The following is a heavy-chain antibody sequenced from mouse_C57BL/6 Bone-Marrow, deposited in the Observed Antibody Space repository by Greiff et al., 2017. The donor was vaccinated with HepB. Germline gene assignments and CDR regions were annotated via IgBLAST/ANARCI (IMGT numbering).Heavy chain of an antibody. V-gene: IGHV5-4*03. Sequence: EVNLVESGGGLVKPGGSLKLSCAASGFTFSSYAMSWVRQTPEKRLEWVATISDGGSYTYYPDNVKGRFTISRDNAKNNLYLQMSHLKSEDTAMYYCARGYYGGYFDVWGTGTTVTVSS. J-gene: IGHJ1*03. CDR2: ISDGGSYT. CDR1: GFTFSSYA. D-gene: IGHD1-1*01. CDR3: ARGYYGGYFDV.